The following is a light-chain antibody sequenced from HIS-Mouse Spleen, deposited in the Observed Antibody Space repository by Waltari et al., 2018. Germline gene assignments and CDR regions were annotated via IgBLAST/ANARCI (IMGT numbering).Light chain of an antibody. CDR1: SSNIGAGYD. Sequence: QSVLTQPPSVSGPPGPRVTISCTGSSSNIGAGYDLHWYQQLPGTAPKLLIYGNSNRPSGVPDRFSGSKSGTSASLAITGLQAEDEADYYCQSYDSSLSGSVFGGGTKLTVL. CDR2: GNS. V-gene: IGLV1-40*01. J-gene: IGLJ3*02. CDR3: QSYDSSLSGSV.